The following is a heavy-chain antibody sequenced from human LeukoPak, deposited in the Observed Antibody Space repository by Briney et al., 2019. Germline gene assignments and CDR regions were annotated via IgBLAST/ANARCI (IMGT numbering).Heavy chain of an antibody. J-gene: IGHJ6*02. D-gene: IGHD3-3*01. CDR3: ARDRAYDFWSGYYRSYGMDV. V-gene: IGHV3-23*01. CDR1: GFTFSSYA. CDR2: ISGSGGST. Sequence: GGSLRLSCAASGFTFSSYAMSWVRQAPGKGLEWVSAISGSGGSTYYADSVKGRFTISRDNSKNTLYLQMNSLRAEDTAVYYCARDRAYDFWSGYYRSYGMDVWGQGTTVTVSS.